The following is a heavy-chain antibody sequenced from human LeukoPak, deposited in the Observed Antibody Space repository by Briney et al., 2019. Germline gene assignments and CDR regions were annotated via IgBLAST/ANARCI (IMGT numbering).Heavy chain of an antibody. CDR3: ARDVREYSYGYFDY. Sequence: SQTLSLTCTVSGGSISSGDYYWGWIRQPPGKGLGWSGYIYYSGSTYYNPSLKSRVTISVNTSKNQFSLKLSSVTAADTAMYYCARDVREYSYGYFDYWGQGTLVTVSS. CDR1: GGSISSGDYY. CDR2: IYYSGST. J-gene: IGHJ4*02. V-gene: IGHV4-30-4*01. D-gene: IGHD5-18*01.